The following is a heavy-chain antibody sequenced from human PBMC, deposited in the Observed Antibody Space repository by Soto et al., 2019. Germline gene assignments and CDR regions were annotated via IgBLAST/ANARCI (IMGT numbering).Heavy chain of an antibody. D-gene: IGHD2-21*02. CDR1: GFSLSNARMG. J-gene: IGHJ4*02. CDR3: ARPSSVVVTAKYCDC. V-gene: IGHV2-26*01. CDR2: IFSNDEK. Sequence: QVTLKESGPVLVKPTETLTLTCTVSGFSLSNARMGVSWIRQPPGKALEWLAHIFSNDEKSYSTSLKSRLTISKDTSKSQVGLTMTNMDPVDTATYYCARPSSVVVTAKYCDCWGEGTMFTVSS.